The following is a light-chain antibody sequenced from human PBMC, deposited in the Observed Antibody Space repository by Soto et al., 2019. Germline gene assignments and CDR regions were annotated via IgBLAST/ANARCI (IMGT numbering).Light chain of an antibody. CDR2: GAP. J-gene: IGKJ2*01. CDR3: QQSFGTSRT. Sequence: DIPMTQSPSSLSASVGDRVTITCRASQNISSHLNWYQQRPGKAPKLLIFGAPSLQTGVPSRFSGSGSGTDFTLSISRLHPEDFATDYCQQSFGTSRTCGQGTRLEGK. CDR1: QNISSH. V-gene: IGKV1-39*01.